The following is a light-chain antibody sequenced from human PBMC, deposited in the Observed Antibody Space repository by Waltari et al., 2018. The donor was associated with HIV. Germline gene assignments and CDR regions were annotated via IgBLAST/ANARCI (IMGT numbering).Light chain of an antibody. CDR2: KES. Sequence: SYELTQPPSVSVSPGQTARITCPGDALPKQYAYWYQQKPGQAPVLVIYKESKRPSGIPEGFSGSSSGKTVTLTISGVQAEDETDYYCQSADSSGTYVVFGGGTKLTVL. V-gene: IGLV3-25*03. CDR1: ALPKQY. CDR3: QSADSSGTYVV. J-gene: IGLJ2*01.